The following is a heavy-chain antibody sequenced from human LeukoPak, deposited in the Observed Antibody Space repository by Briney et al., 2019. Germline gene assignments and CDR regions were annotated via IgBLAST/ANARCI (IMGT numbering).Heavy chain of an antibody. J-gene: IGHJ4*02. Sequence: PSETLSLTCKVSGGSISSYYWSWIRQPPGKGLEWIGYIYYSGSTNYNPSLKSRVTISVDTSKNQFSLKLSSVTAADTAVYYCARLSGDILFDYWGQGTLVTVSS. CDR2: IYYSGST. CDR3: ARLSGDILFDY. V-gene: IGHV4-59*08. CDR1: GGSISSYY. D-gene: IGHD2-15*01.